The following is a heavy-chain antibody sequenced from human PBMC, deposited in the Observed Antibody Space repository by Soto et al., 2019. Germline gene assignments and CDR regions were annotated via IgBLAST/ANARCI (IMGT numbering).Heavy chain of an antibody. V-gene: IGHV3-9*01. CDR2: ISWNSGSI. J-gene: IGHJ3*02. D-gene: IGHD4-17*01. CDR3: AKDGGEDYGDQSRAFDI. CDR1: GFTFDDYD. Sequence: EVQLVESGGGLLQPGRSLRLSCAASGFTFDDYDMHWVRQAPGTGLQWVSGISWNSGSIGYADSVKGRFTISRDNAKNSRYLEMYSLRAEDTAVYYCAKDGGEDYGDQSRAFDIWGQGTMVTVAA.